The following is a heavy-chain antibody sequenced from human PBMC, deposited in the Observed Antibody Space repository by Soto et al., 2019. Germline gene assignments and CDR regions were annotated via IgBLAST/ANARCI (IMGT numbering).Heavy chain of an antibody. J-gene: IGHJ4*02. CDR1: GFTFSSYG. Sequence: PGGSLRLSCAASGFTFSSYGMHWVRQAPGKGLEWVAVISYDGGNKYYADSVKGRFTISRDNSKNTLYLQMNSLRAEDTAVYYCAKDRILYGVKYYFDYWGQGTLVTVSS. V-gene: IGHV3-30*18. D-gene: IGHD4-17*01. CDR2: ISYDGGNK. CDR3: AKDRILYGVKYYFDY.